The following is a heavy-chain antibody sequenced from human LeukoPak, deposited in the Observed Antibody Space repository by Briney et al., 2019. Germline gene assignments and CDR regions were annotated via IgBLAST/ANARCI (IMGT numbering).Heavy chain of an antibody. D-gene: IGHD3-9*01. Sequence: ASVKVSCKASGYTFTSYGISWVRQAPGQGLEWMGWISVYNGNTNYAQKLQGRVTMTTDTSTSTAYMELRSLRSDDTAVYYCARDLGGAGLRYFDWNNWFDPWGQGTLVTVSS. J-gene: IGHJ5*02. V-gene: IGHV1-18*01. CDR3: ARDLGGAGLRYFDWNNWFDP. CDR2: ISVYNGNT. CDR1: GYTFTSYG.